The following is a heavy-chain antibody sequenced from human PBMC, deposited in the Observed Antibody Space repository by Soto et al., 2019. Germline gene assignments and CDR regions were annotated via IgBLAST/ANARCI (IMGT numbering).Heavy chain of an antibody. D-gene: IGHD2-2*01. CDR1: GGSISSSSYY. Sequence: SETLSLTCTVSGGSISSSSYYWGWIRQPPGKGLEWIGSIYYSGSTYYNPSLKSRVTISVDTSKNQFSLKLSSVTAADTAVYYGATVPASSFHSDYWGQGTPVTVSS. CDR2: IYYSGST. CDR3: ATVPASSFHSDY. J-gene: IGHJ4*02. V-gene: IGHV4-39*01.